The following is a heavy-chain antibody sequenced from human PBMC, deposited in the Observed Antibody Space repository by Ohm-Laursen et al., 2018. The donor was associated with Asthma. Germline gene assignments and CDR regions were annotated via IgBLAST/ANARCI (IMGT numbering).Heavy chain of an antibody. Sequence: LRLSCAASGFIFSSSGMHWVRQAPGKGLDWVAVISNDGSKKYYADSVKGRFAISRDNSKNTLYLQMNSLRAADTAVYYCARDEIGFCSGGSCYPRYWGQGTLVTVSS. J-gene: IGHJ4*02. D-gene: IGHD2-15*01. CDR1: GFIFSSSG. CDR2: ISNDGSKK. CDR3: ARDEIGFCSGGSCYPRY. V-gene: IGHV3-30*03.